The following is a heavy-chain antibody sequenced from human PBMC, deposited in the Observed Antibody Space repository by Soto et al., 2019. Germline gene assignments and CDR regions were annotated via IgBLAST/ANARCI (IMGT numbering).Heavy chain of an antibody. D-gene: IGHD2-2*01. J-gene: IGHJ6*02. V-gene: IGHV1-3*01. CDR2: INGGNGKT. CDR1: GYTLTSYA. CDR3: TRADCSSNTCYFYYGMDV. Sequence: ASVKVSCKASGYTLTSYATHWVRQAPGQRPEWMGWINGGNGKTKYSQRFQGRVTITRDISASTHYLELSSLTSEDTAVYYCTRADCSSNTCYFYYGMDVWGQGTTVTVSS.